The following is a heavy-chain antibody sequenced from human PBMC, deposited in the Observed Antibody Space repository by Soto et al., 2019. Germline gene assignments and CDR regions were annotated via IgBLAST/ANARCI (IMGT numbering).Heavy chain of an antibody. CDR2: IWYDGSNK. Sequence: QVQLVESGGGVVQPGRSLRLSCAASGFTFSSYGMHWVRQAPGKGLEWVAVIWYDGSNKYYADSVKGRFTISRDNSKNTLYLQMNSLRAEDTAVYYCARAVGDGYYYYGMDVWGQGTTVTVSS. J-gene: IGHJ6*02. D-gene: IGHD2-15*01. CDR1: GFTFSSYG. CDR3: ARAVGDGYYYYGMDV. V-gene: IGHV3-33*01.